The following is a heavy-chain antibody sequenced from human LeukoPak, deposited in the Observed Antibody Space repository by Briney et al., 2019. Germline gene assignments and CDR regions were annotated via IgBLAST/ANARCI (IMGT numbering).Heavy chain of an antibody. D-gene: IGHD2-2*01. J-gene: IGHJ6*02. CDR3: ARRDGYCSSTSCYADYYYGMDV. CDR1: GHDFSDYW. Sequence: PGESLKISCRGSGHDFSDYWIGWVRQMPGKGLEWMGIIYPGDSDTTYSPSFQGQVTISADKSISTAYLQWSSLKASDTAMYYCARRDGYCSSTSCYADYYYGMDVWGQGTTVTVSS. V-gene: IGHV5-51*01. CDR2: IYPGDSDT.